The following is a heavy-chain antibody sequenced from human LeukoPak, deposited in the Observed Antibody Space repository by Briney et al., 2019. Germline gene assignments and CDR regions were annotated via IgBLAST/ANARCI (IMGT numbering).Heavy chain of an antibody. J-gene: IGHJ4*02. CDR3: ARTYCSSTSCYENCFDY. V-gene: IGHV2-70*04. D-gene: IGHD2-2*01. CDR2: IDWDDDK. CDR1: GFSLRTRGMR. Sequence: SGPALVNPTLPLTLTCTFSGFSLRTRGMRVSWIRQPPGKALEWLARIDWDDDKFYSTSLKTRPTISKDTSKNQVVLTMTNIDPVDTATYYCARTYCSSTSCYENCFDYWGQGNLVTVSS.